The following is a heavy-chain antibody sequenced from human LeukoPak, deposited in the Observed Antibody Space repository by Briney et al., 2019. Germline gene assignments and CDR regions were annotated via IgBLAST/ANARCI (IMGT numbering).Heavy chain of an antibody. Sequence: SQTLSLTCTVSGDSISRGSYYWNWIRQPAGKGLEWIGRIYTSGSTNYNPSLKSRVTISVDTSKNHFSLKLSSVTAADTAVYYCARVTGGDGYNFRSHDYWGQGTLVTVSS. CDR1: GDSISRGSYY. V-gene: IGHV4-61*02. J-gene: IGHJ4*02. D-gene: IGHD5-24*01. CDR2: IYTSGST. CDR3: ARVTGGDGYNFRSHDY.